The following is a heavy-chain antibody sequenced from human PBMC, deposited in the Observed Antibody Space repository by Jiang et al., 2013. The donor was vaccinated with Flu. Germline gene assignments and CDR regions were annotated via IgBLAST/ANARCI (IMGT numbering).Heavy chain of an antibody. CDR1: GFIFTGYG. CDR2: ISAYAYNT. Sequence: SGAEVKEPGASVKVSCKASGFIFTGYGFTWVRQAPGQGLEWMGWISAYAYNTHHIEALQGRIIMTIDRSTTTVYMELKSLTSDDTAVYYCARDSRIQPAFLDSWGQGTLVTVSS. D-gene: IGHD2-2*01. J-gene: IGHJ4*02. V-gene: IGHV1-18*04. CDR3: ARDSRIQPAFLDS.